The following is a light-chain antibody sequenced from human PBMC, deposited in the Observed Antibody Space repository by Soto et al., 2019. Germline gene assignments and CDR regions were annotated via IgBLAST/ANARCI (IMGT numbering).Light chain of an antibody. CDR1: QTVRKN. V-gene: IGKV3-20*01. CDR3: QQYGSSGT. CDR2: DAS. J-gene: IGKJ1*01. Sequence: EIVLTQSPATLSLSPGARAPLSCRARQTVRKNLAWYQHKPGQVPRLLIYDASNRATGVPGRFSGSGSETDFTLIINRLEPDDFAVYYCQQYGSSGTFGQGTKVDIK.